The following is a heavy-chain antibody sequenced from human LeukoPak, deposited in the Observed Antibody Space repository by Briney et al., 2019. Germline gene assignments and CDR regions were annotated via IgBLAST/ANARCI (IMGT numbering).Heavy chain of an antibody. CDR1: GDSINSINKYY. D-gene: IGHD1-1*01. Sequence: SETLSLTCTVSGDSINSINKYYWSWIWQSPGKGLEWIGYISYSGSTNYNPSLKSRVTISVDTSKNQFSLKMTSVTAADTAVYYCVRGGPENDNWRYYVGFWGQGSLVTVSS. CDR2: ISYSGST. CDR3: VRGGPENDNWRYYVGF. V-gene: IGHV4-61*01. J-gene: IGHJ4*02.